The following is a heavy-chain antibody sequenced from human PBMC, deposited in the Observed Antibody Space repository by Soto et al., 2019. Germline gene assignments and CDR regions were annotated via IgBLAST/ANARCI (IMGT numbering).Heavy chain of an antibody. J-gene: IGHJ5*02. D-gene: IGHD6-19*01. CDR3: ARLPHPRGGSGWYVWFDP. CDR1: GFTFSDHY. CDR2: TRNKARGYTT. Sequence: PGGSLRLSCAASGFTFSDHYMDWVRQAPGKGLEWVSRTRNKARGYTTEYAASVEGRFTISRDDSKNSLYLQMNSLKIEDTAVYYCARLPHPRGGSGWYVWFDPWGQGTLVTVSS. V-gene: IGHV3-72*01.